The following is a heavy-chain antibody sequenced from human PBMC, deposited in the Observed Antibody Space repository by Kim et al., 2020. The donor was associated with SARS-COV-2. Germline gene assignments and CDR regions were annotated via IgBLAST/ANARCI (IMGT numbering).Heavy chain of an antibody. CDR1: GGSISSSSYY. D-gene: IGHD2-2*01. V-gene: IGHV4-39*01. CDR2: IYYSGST. J-gene: IGHJ6*02. CDR3: ARQTDIVVVPAAMLYYYYYGMDV. Sequence: SETLSLTCTVSGGSISSSSYYWGWIRQPPGKGLEWIGSIYYSGSTYYNPSLKSRVTISVDTSKNQFSLKLSSVTAADTAVYYCARQTDIVVVPAAMLYYYYYGMDVWGQGTTVTVSS.